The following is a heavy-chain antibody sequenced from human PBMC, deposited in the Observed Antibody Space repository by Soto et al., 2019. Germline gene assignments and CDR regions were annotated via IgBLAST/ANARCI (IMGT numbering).Heavy chain of an antibody. CDR2: IYYSGST. CDR3: ARVWSGGGYLVRFDY. Sequence: PSETLALTCTVSGGSISSYYWSWIRQPPGKGLGWIGYIYYSGSTNYNPSLKSRVTISVDTSKNQFSLKLSSVTAADTAVYYCARVWSGGGYLVRFDYWGQGTLVTVSS. V-gene: IGHV4-59*01. D-gene: IGHD1-26*01. J-gene: IGHJ4*02. CDR1: GGSISSYY.